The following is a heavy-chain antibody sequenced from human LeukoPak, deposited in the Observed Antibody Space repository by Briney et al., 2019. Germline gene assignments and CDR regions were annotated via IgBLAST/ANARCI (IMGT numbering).Heavy chain of an antibody. V-gene: IGHV3-23*01. CDR2: ISGSGGST. D-gene: IGHD1-1*01. CDR1: GFTFSNAW. CDR3: AKEPSTGTTQLDY. Sequence: GGSLRLSCAAPGFTFSNAWMSWVRQAPGKGLEWVSAISGSGGSTYYADSVKGRFTISRDNSKNTLYLQMNSLRAEDTAVYYCAKEPSTGTTQLDYWGQGTPVTVSS. J-gene: IGHJ4*02.